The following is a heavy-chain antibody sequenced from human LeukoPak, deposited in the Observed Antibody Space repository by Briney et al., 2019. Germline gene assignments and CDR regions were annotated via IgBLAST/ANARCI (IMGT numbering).Heavy chain of an antibody. J-gene: IGHJ4*02. V-gene: IGHV3-21*01. CDR2: ISSSSSYI. D-gene: IGHD3-16*02. CDR3: AREYYDYVWGSYLGFDY. Sequence: KSGRSLRLSCAASGFTFSSYSMNWVRQAPGKGLEWVSSISSSSSYIYYADSVKGRFTISRDNAKNSLYLQMNSLRAEDTAVYYCAREYYDYVWGSYLGFDYWGQGTLVTVSS. CDR1: GFTFSSYS.